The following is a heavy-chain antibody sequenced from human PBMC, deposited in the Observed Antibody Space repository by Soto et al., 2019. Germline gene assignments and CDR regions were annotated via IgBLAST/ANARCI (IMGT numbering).Heavy chain of an antibody. V-gene: IGHV4-30-4*01. CDR1: GGSISSGDSY. D-gene: IGHD5-18*01. CDR2: IYYSGST. J-gene: IGHJ4*02. CDR3: AREQRYSYALDY. Sequence: QVQLQESGPGLVKPSQTLSLTCTVSGGSISSGDSYWSWIRRPPGKGLEWIGYIYYSGSTYYNPSLKRRVTISVATSKNQCSLKLSSVTAADTAVYYCAREQRYSYALDYWGQGTLVTVSS.